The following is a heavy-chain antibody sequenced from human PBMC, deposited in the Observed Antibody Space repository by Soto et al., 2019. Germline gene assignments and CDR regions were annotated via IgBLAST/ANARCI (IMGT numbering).Heavy chain of an antibody. J-gene: IGHJ4*02. CDR3: ARVERSGWYPYY. D-gene: IGHD6-19*01. V-gene: IGHV3-21*01. Sequence: EVQLVESGGGLVKPGGSLRLSCAASGFTFSSYSMNWVRQAPGKGLEWVSSISSSSSYISYADSVKGRFTISRDNAKNSLYLQMNSLRAEDTAVYYCARVERSGWYPYYWGQGTLVTVSS. CDR2: ISSSSSYI. CDR1: GFTFSSYS.